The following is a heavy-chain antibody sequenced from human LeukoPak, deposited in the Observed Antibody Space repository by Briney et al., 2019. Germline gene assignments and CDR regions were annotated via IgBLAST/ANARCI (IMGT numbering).Heavy chain of an antibody. CDR2: ISPGGDEV. V-gene: IGHV3-11*01. CDR1: GFTFGDYA. J-gene: IGHJ4*02. D-gene: IGHD6-19*01. CDR3: SGGRDIAVAGPGGYFDY. Sequence: SLRLSCAASGFTFGDYAMHWVRQAPGKGLEWVSYISPGGDEVYFADSVKGRFTISRDNAKNPLFLQMSSLTAEDTAVYYCSGGRDIAVAGPGGYFDYWGQGSLVTVSS.